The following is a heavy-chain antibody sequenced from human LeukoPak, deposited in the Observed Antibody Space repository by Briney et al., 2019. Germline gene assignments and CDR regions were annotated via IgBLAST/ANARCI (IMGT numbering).Heavy chain of an antibody. Sequence: SETLSLTCTVSRGSISGYYWSWIRQPPGKRLEWIAYIHYSGSTTYNPSLKSRVTISLDTSKNQFSLKLNSVIAADTAVYYCARYGYCGGDRCFYDYWGQGTLVTVSS. CDR3: ARYGYCGGDRCFYDY. J-gene: IGHJ4*02. CDR2: IHYSGST. CDR1: RGSISGYY. D-gene: IGHD2-21*02. V-gene: IGHV4-59*01.